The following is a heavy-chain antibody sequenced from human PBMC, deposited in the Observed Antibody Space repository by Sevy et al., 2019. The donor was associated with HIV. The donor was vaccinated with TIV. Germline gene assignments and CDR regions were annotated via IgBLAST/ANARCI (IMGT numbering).Heavy chain of an antibody. CDR3: ARGTGGYGYGLNY. CDR2: IYSDGTT. Sequence: GGSLRLSCSASGFTVSINYMTWVRQAPGKGLEWVSVIYSDGTTHHGDSVKGRFTISRDNSENTLYLQMNSLRVEDTAVYYCARGTGGYGYGLNYWGQRTLVTVSS. V-gene: IGHV3-66*01. J-gene: IGHJ4*02. CDR1: GFTVSINY. D-gene: IGHD5-18*01.